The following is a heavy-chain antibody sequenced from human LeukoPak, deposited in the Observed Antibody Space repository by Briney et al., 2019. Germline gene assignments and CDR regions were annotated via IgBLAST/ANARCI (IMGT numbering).Heavy chain of an antibody. CDR3: AKGDSSSPIDY. Sequence: GGSLRLSCAAFGFTFSSYGMHWVRQAPGKGLEWVAVIWYGGSNKYYADSVKGRFTISRDNSKNTLYLQMNSLRAEDTAVYYCAKGDSSSPIDYWGQGTLVTVSS. J-gene: IGHJ4*02. CDR1: GFTFSSYG. D-gene: IGHD3-22*01. V-gene: IGHV3-33*08. CDR2: IWYGGSNK.